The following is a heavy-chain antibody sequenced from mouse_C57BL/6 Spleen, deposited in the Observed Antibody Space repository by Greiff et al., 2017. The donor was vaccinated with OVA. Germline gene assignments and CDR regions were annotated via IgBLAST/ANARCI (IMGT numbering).Heavy chain of an antibody. CDR3: ARSSSGYGAMDY. CDR1: GYTFTSYW. V-gene: IGHV1-59*01. Sequence: QVQLQQPGAELVRPGTSVKLSCKASGYTFTSYWMHWVKQRPGQGLEWIGVIDPSDSYTNSNQKFKGKATLTVDTSSSTAYMQLSSLTSEDSAVYYCARSSSGYGAMDYWGQGTSVTVSS. D-gene: IGHD3-2*02. J-gene: IGHJ4*01. CDR2: IDPSDSYT.